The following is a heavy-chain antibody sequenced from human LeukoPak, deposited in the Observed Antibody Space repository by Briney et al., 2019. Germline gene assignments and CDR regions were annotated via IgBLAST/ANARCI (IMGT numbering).Heavy chain of an antibody. CDR2: IYSGGST. J-gene: IGHJ4*02. D-gene: IGHD1-26*01. Sequence: GGSLRLSCAASGFTFSSYTMSWVRQAPGKGLEWVSIIYSGGSTYYADSVKGRFIISRDNSKNTLYLQMNSLRAEDTAVYYCARDSGSSWDYWGQGTLVTVSS. CDR1: GFTFSSYT. V-gene: IGHV3-53*01. CDR3: ARDSGSSWDY.